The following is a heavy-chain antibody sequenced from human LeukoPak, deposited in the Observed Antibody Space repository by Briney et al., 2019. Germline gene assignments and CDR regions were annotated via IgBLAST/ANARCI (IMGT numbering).Heavy chain of an antibody. Sequence: ASVKVSCKASGYTLTSYGISWVRKAPGQGLDWMGWISVNNGNTNYAQILQGRVTMTTDTSTSTTYMELRSLRSDDTAVYYCARSPVRYFDWSFDYWGQGTLVTVSS. CDR1: GYTLTSYG. J-gene: IGHJ4*02. CDR3: ARSPVRYFDWSFDY. D-gene: IGHD3-9*01. V-gene: IGHV1-18*01. CDR2: ISVNNGNT.